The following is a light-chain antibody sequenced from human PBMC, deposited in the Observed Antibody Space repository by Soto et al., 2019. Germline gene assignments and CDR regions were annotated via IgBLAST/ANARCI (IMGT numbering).Light chain of an antibody. CDR1: QSAGNN. Sequence: EIVMTQSPATLSVSPGERATLSCRASQSAGNNLVWYQQKPGQAPRLLIYDASTRATGIPARFSGSGSGAEFTLTISSLQSEDFAVYYCQQYNNWPMYTFGQGTKLEIK. CDR2: DAS. CDR3: QQYNNWPMYT. V-gene: IGKV3-15*01. J-gene: IGKJ2*01.